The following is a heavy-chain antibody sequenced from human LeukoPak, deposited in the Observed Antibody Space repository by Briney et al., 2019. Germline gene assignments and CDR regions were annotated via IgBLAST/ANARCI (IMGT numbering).Heavy chain of an antibody. J-gene: IGHJ5*02. V-gene: IGHV3-7*01. Sequence: GSLRLSCVASGFTFTNNWMTWFRQAPGKGLEWVANVNEDGSEKHYLDSVKGRFTISRDNAKNSVYLQMNNLRVEETAVYYCARGRGWIDPWGQGTLVTVSS. D-gene: IGHD5-24*01. CDR1: GFTFTNNW. CDR3: ARGRGWIDP. CDR2: VNEDGSEK.